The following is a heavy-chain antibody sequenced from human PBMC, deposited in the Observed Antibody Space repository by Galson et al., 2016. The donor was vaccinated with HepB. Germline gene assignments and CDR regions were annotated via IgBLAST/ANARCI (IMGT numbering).Heavy chain of an antibody. CDR1: AGSISSGGYY. J-gene: IGHJ3*02. CDR3: ARVSGNAFDI. V-gene: IGHV4-31*03. CDR2: INHSGTT. Sequence: TLSLTCSVSAGSISSGGYYWSWIRQHPGKGLEWIGYINHSGTTYYNPSPSSRVAISVDTSKNQFSLEVSSVTAADTAVYYCARVSGNAFDIWGHGTMVTVSS.